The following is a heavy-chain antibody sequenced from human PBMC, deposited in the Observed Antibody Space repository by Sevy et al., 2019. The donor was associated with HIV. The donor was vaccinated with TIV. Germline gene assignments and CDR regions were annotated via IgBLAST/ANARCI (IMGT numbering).Heavy chain of an antibody. D-gene: IGHD2-2*01. CDR1: GFTFSSYW. Sequence: GGSLRLSCAASGFTFSSYWLNWVRQAPGKGLEWVANIKQDGSERYYVDSVKDRFTISRDNAKNSLYLQMNSLRAEDTAVYYCARGSFCSSASCYSGGYHYWGQGTLVTVSS. CDR3: ARGSFCSSASCYSGGYHY. CDR2: IKQDGSER. V-gene: IGHV3-7*01. J-gene: IGHJ4*02.